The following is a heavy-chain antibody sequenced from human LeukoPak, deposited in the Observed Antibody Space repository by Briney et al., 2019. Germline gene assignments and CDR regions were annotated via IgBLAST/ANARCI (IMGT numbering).Heavy chain of an antibody. Sequence: PGGSLRLSCAASGFTFGSYAMSWVRQAPGKGLEWVSAISGSGGSTYYADSVKGRFTISRDNSKNTLYLQMNSLRAEDTAVYYCAKAGNGVVVIALDYWGQGTLVTVSS. D-gene: IGHD2-21*01. V-gene: IGHV3-23*01. CDR1: GFTFGSYA. CDR2: ISGSGGST. J-gene: IGHJ4*02. CDR3: AKAGNGVVVIALDY.